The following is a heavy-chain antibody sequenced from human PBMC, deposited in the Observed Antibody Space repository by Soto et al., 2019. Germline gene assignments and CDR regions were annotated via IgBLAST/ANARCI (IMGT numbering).Heavy chain of an antibody. CDR1: GFTFSSYG. V-gene: IGHV3-33*01. CDR3: ASVYCRGGSCYYYGMDV. Sequence: QVQLVESGGGVVQPGRSLRLSCAASGFTFSSYGMHWVRQAPGQGLEWVAVIWYDGSNKYYADSVKGRFTISRDNSKNTLYLQMNSLRAEDTAVYYCASVYCRGGSCYYYGMDVWGQGTTVTVSS. J-gene: IGHJ6*02. CDR2: IWYDGSNK. D-gene: IGHD2-15*01.